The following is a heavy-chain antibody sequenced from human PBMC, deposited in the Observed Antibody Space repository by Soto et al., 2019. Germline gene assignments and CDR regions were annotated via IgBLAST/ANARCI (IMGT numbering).Heavy chain of an antibody. Sequence: SETLSLPCTVSGGSISSGDYYWSWIRQHPGKGLEWIGYIYYSGSTYYNPSLKSRVTISVDTSMNQFSLKLSSVTAADTAVYSCARAPSAHYYDSSCYDNDYWDQGTLGTIS. D-gene: IGHD3-22*01. V-gene: IGHV4-30-4*08. CDR3: ARAPSAHYYDSSCYDNDY. CDR2: IYYSGST. J-gene: IGHJ4*02. CDR1: GGSISSGDYY.